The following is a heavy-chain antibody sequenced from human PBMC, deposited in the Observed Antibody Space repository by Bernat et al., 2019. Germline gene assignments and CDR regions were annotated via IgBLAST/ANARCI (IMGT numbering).Heavy chain of an antibody. V-gene: IGHV3-30*18. CDR1: GFTFSSYG. CDR3: AKDLGEGPTYGMTS. Sequence: QVQLVESGGGVVQPGRSLRLSCAASGFTFSSYGMHWVRQAPGKGLEWVAVISYDGSNKYYADSVKGRFTISRDNSKNTLYLQMNSLRAEDTAVYYCAKDLGEGPTYGMTSGAKGPRSPSP. D-gene: IGHD3-3*01. CDR2: ISYDGSNK. J-gene: IGHJ6*02.